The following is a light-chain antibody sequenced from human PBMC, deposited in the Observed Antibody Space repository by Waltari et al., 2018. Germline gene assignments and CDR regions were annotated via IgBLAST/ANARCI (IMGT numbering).Light chain of an antibody. V-gene: IGKV3-20*01. Sequence: EIVLPQSPGTLSLSPGERATLPCRASQSVSRTLAWYQQKPGQAPRLLIYGASTRATGIPERFSGGGSGTDFSLTISRLEPEDFAVYYCQHYVRLPVTFGQGTKVEIK. CDR3: QHYVRLPVT. CDR1: QSVSRT. CDR2: GAS. J-gene: IGKJ1*01.